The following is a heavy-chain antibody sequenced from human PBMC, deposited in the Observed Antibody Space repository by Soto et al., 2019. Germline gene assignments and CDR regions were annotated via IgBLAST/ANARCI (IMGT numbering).Heavy chain of an antibody. V-gene: IGHV3-73*01. CDR3: TRDPRNYYDSIGSANWFDP. CDR1: GFTFSGSA. J-gene: IGHJ5*02. CDR2: IRSKTNSYAT. Sequence: ESLKISCAASGFTFSGSAMHWVRQASGKGLEWVGRIRSKTNSYATAYAASVKGRFTISRDDSKDTAYLQMNSLKTEDTAVYYCTRDPRNYYDSIGSANWFDPWGQGTLVTASS. D-gene: IGHD3-22*01.